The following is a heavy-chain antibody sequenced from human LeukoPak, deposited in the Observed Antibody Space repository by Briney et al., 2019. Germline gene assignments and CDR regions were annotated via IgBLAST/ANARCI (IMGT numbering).Heavy chain of an antibody. Sequence: GGSLRLSCAVSGITLSNYGMSWVRQAPGKGLEWVAGISGSGGGTNYADSVKGRFTISRDNPKNTLYLQMNGPRAEDTAVYFCAKRGVVIRVILVGFHKEAYYFDSWGQGALVTVSS. D-gene: IGHD3-22*01. V-gene: IGHV3-23*01. J-gene: IGHJ4*02. CDR3: AKRGVVIRVILVGFHKEAYYFDS. CDR2: ISGSGGGT. CDR1: GITLSNYG.